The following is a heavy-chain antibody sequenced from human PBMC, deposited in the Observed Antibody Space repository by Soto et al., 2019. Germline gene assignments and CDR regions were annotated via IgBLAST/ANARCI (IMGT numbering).Heavy chain of an antibody. J-gene: IGHJ4*02. CDR3: ASRGYSGYDLDY. CDR1: GYTFTSYG. CDR2: ISAYNGNT. D-gene: IGHD5-12*01. V-gene: IGHV1-18*01. Sequence: KTSRASVKVSCKASGYTFTSYGISWVRQAPGQGLEWMGWISAYNGNTNYAQKLQGRVTMTTDTSTSTAYMELRSLRSDDTAVYYCASRGYSGYDLDYWGQGTLVTVSS.